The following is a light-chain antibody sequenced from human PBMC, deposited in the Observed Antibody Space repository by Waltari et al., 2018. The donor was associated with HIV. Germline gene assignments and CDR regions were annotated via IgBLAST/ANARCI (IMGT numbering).Light chain of an antibody. Sequence: SVLTQPPSVSGSPGPRVTISCSGRRSPIGAGFNVHRYQQFPGPAPNPPIYRNHNRPSGVPDRFSGSKSGTSASLAITGLQSEDEADYYCQSYDNTLSGSAVFGGGTKLTVL. CDR1: RSPIGAGFN. CDR2: RNH. J-gene: IGLJ2*01. V-gene: IGLV1-40*01. CDR3: QSYDNTLSGSAV.